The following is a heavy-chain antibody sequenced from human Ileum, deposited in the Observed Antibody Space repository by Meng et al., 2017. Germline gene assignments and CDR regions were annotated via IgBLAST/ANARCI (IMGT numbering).Heavy chain of an antibody. CDR2: INAGSGDT. CDR1: GYHFTTSY. CDR3: AKDSHGYGDGGH. D-gene: IGHD4-17*01. J-gene: IGHJ4*02. V-gene: IGHV1-46*01. Sequence: QGHVVQSGAEVEKPGASVKVSCKAPGYHFTTSYAHWVRQAPGQGLEWMGVINAGSGDTGYAQKFQGRLTMTRDTSTSTLYMELSSLRSEDTAVYYCAKDSHGYGDGGHWGQGTLVTVSS.